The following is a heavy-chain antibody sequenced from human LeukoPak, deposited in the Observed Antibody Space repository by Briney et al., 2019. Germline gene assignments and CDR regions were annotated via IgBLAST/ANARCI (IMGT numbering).Heavy chain of an antibody. D-gene: IGHD2-2*02. CDR1: GFTFSSYA. CDR2: ISGSGGST. Sequence: GGSLRLSCAASGFTFSSYAMSWVRQAPGKGLEWVPAISGSGGSTYYADSVKGRFTISRDNSKNTLYLQMNSLRAEDTAVYYCAKSGVPAAIYYYYMDVWGKGTTVTVSS. V-gene: IGHV3-23*01. CDR3: AKSGVPAAIYYYYMDV. J-gene: IGHJ6*03.